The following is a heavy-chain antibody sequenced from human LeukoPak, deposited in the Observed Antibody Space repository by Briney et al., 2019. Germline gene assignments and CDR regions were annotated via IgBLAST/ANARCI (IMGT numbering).Heavy chain of an antibody. CDR2: ISGSGRP. D-gene: IGHD3-9*01. J-gene: IGHJ4*02. Sequence: KPGGSLRLSCTASGFTFSDYYMTWIRQAPGKGLEWVSYISGSGRPRYADSATGRFTISRDNARNSLYLQMSSLRVEDTAVYYCARAPTGQIDYWGQGTLVTVSS. CDR3: ARAPTGQIDY. V-gene: IGHV3-11*01. CDR1: GFTFSDYY.